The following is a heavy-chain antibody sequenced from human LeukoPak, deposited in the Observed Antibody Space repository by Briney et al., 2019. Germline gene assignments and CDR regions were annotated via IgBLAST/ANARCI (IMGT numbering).Heavy chain of an antibody. CDR2: ISWNSGSI. Sequence: GGSQRLSCAASGFTFDDYAMHWVRQAPGKGLEWVSGISWNSGSIGYADSVKGRFTISRDNAKNSLYLQMNSLRAEDTALYYCAKEGQLRSYFDYWGQGTLVTVSS. CDR3: AKEGQLRSYFDY. V-gene: IGHV3-9*01. D-gene: IGHD5-18*01. J-gene: IGHJ4*02. CDR1: GFTFDDYA.